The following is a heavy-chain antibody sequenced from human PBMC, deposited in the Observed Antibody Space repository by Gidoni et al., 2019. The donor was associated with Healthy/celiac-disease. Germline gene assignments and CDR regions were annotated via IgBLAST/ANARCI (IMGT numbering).Heavy chain of an antibody. CDR1: GFSLSTARLG. J-gene: IGHJ4*02. Sequence: QVTLKESGPVLVKPTETLTLTCTVSGFSLSTARLGVSWIRQPPGKALEWLAHIFSNDETSYSTSLKSRLTISKDTSKSQVVLTMTNMDPVDTATDYCERISITMVRGVIEGFDYWGQGTLVTVSS. V-gene: IGHV2-26*01. D-gene: IGHD3-10*01. CDR3: ERISITMVRGVIEGFDY. CDR2: IFSNDET.